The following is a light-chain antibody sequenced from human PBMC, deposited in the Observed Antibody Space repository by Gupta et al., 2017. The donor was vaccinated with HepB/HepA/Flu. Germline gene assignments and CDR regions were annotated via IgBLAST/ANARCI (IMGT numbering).Light chain of an antibody. J-gene: IGKJ4*01. CDR1: QSVLSRSNNKNY. Sequence: DIVMTQSPDSLAVSLGERATINCKSSQSVLSRSNNKNYLAWYQQKPGQPPNLLMYWASTRESGVPDRFSGSGSGTDFTLTISSLQAADVAVYYCQQDDSSPLTFGGGTKVEIK. V-gene: IGKV4-1*01. CDR3: QQDDSSPLT. CDR2: WAS.